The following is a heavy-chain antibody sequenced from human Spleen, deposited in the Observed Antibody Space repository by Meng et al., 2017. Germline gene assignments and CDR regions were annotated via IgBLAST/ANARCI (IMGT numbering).Heavy chain of an antibody. V-gene: IGHV1-2*06. CDR3: TRGAATAVDY. CDR2: INPSSGNT. D-gene: IGHD2-15*01. Sequence: QVQLVQSGAEVKKPGASVKVSCKASGYAFTGYFLHWVRQGPGQGLEWMGRINPSSGNTKYEQKFQGRVTMTRDMSIGTIYMELNSLRSEDTALYYCTRGAATAVDYWGQGTLVTVSS. J-gene: IGHJ4*02. CDR1: GYAFTGYF.